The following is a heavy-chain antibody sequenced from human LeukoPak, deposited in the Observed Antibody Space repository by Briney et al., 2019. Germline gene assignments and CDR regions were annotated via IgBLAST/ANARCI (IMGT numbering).Heavy chain of an antibody. Sequence: PGGSLTLSCSASGFRFHKWLLHWVRQAAGRGLLWVSWIHSAGSRTNYADFVRGRFTISSDNAKNTVSLQVNSLRSEDPAGDYFARGEGLYCSGGSCYSRVLYFDYWGQGTLVTVSS. CDR1: GFRFHKWL. CDR2: IHSAGSRT. D-gene: IGHD2-15*01. J-gene: IGHJ4*02. V-gene: IGHV3-74*01. CDR3: ARGEGLYCSGGSCYSRVLYFDY.